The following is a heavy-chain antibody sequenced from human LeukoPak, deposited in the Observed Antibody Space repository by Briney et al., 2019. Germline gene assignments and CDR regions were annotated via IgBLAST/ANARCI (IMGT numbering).Heavy chain of an antibody. CDR3: ASAQKPVDGYNDGRGSPFDY. CDR1: GGSFSGYY. J-gene: IGHJ4*02. V-gene: IGHV4-34*01. Sequence: SETLSLTCAVYGGSFSGYYWSWIRQPPGKGLEWIGEIHHSGSTNYNPSLKSRVTISVDTSKNQFSLKLSSVTAADTAVYYRASAQKPVDGYNDGRGSPFDYWGQGTLVTVSS. CDR2: IHHSGST. D-gene: IGHD5-24*01.